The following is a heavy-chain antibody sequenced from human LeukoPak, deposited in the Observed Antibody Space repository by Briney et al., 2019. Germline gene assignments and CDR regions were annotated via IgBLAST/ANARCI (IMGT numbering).Heavy chain of an antibody. CDR2: IYYDGNT. CDR3: AAENGNFWIGYHYFED. J-gene: IGHJ4*02. D-gene: IGHD3-3*01. V-gene: IGHV4-39*01. CDR1: GGSIGSSSYY. Sequence: SETLSLTCAVSGGSIGSSSYYWGWIRQPPGKDLEWIGTIYYDGNTFYNPSLKGRVTISVDMSKNQFSLKLSSVTAADTAIYYCAAENGNFWIGYHYFEDWGQGTLVSVSS.